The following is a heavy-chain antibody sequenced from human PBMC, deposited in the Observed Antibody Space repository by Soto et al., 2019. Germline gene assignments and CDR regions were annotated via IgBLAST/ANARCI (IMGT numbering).Heavy chain of an antibody. J-gene: IGHJ3*02. V-gene: IGHV3-9*01. D-gene: IGHD2-21*01. Sequence: EVQLVESGGGLVQPGRSLRLSCAASGFTFDDYAMHWVRQAPGKGLEWVSGITWNSGTIGYADSVKGRFTISRDNAQNSVYLQMNSLRTEDTALYYCAKGIYSFVLDIWGQGKMVTVSS. CDR3: AKGIYSFVLDI. CDR1: GFTFDDYA. CDR2: ITWNSGTI.